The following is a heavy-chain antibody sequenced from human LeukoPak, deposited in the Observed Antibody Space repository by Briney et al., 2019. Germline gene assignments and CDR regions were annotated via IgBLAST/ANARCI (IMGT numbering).Heavy chain of an antibody. V-gene: IGHV3-53*01. Sequence: PGGSLRLSCAVSGFAVSSNYMTWVRQAPGKGLEWVSVIYSGGSTYYADSVKGRFTISRDNSENTVYLQMSSLRAEDTVVYYCARDFSGVDYFDYWGQGTLVTVSS. CDR1: GFAVSSNY. D-gene: IGHD3-10*01. CDR2: IYSGGST. CDR3: ARDFSGVDYFDY. J-gene: IGHJ4*02.